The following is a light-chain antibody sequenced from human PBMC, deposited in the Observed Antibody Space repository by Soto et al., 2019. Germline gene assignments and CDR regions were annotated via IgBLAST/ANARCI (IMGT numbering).Light chain of an antibody. CDR3: SSYTSGSTLYD. Sequence: QSALTQPASVSGSPGQSITISCTGTSSDVGSYNYVSWYQHHPGKAPRLMIYASSNRPSGVSHRFSGSRSGNTASLTISGLQADDEADYYCSSYTSGSTLYDFGTGTKVTVL. CDR1: SSDVGSYNY. J-gene: IGLJ1*01. CDR2: ASS. V-gene: IGLV2-14*01.